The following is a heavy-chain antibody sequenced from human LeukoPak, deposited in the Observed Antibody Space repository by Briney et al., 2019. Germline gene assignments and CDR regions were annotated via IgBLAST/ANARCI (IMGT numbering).Heavy chain of an antibody. CDR3: AREGRAVSSAYVVYYYMDV. D-gene: IGHD5-12*01. CDR2: IYHSGST. Sequence: SETLSLTCAVSGGSISSGGYSWSWIRQPPGKGLEWIGYIYHSGSTYYNPSLKSRVTISVDRSKNQFSLKLSSVTAADTAVYYCAREGRAVSSAYVVYYYMDVWGKGTTVTVSS. J-gene: IGHJ6*03. V-gene: IGHV4-30-2*01. CDR1: GGSISSGGYS.